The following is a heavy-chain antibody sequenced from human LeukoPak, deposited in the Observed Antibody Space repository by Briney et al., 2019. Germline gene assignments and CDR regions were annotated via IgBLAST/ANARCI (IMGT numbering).Heavy chain of an antibody. V-gene: IGHV3-7*01. Sequence: PGGSLRLSCAASGFTFSSYWMSWVRQAPGKGLEWVANIKQDGSEKYYVDSVKGRFTISRDNAKNSLYLQMNSLRAEDTAVYYCARLRKGSSGWFYFDYWGQGTLVTVSS. CDR2: IKQDGSEK. J-gene: IGHJ4*02. CDR1: GFTFSSYW. CDR3: ARLRKGSSGWFYFDY. D-gene: IGHD6-19*01.